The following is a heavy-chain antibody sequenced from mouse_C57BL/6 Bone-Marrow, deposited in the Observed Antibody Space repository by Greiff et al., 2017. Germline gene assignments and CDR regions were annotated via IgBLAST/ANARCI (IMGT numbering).Heavy chain of an antibody. CDR1: GYTFTSYW. V-gene: IGHV1-59*01. CDR3: ARGLGRFAY. Sequence: QVQLQQPGAELVRPGTSVKLSCKASGYTFTSYWMHWVKQRPGQGLEWIGVIDPSDSYTNYNQKFKGKATLTVDTSSSTAYMQLSSLTSADSAVYYCARGLGRFAYWGKGTLVTVSA. J-gene: IGHJ3*01. CDR2: IDPSDSYT. D-gene: IGHD4-1*01.